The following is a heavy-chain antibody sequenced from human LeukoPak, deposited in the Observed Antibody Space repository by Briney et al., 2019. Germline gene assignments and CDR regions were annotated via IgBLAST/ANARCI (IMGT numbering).Heavy chain of an antibody. D-gene: IGHD3-22*01. Sequence: GESLKISCKGSGYSFTSYWIGWVRQMPGKGLEWMGIIYPGDSDTRYSPSFQGQVTISVDKSISTAYLQWSSLKASDTAMYYCARRLRYYDSSGYYWIDAFDIWGQGTMVTVSS. CDR1: GYSFTSYW. CDR3: ARRLRYYDSSGYYWIDAFDI. CDR2: IYPGDSDT. J-gene: IGHJ3*02. V-gene: IGHV5-51*01.